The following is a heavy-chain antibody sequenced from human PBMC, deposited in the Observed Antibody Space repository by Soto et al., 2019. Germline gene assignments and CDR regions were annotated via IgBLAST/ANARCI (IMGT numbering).Heavy chain of an antibody. CDR1: GGTFSSYA. V-gene: IGHV1-69*01. J-gene: IGHJ5*02. D-gene: IGHD3-22*01. CDR2: IIPIFGTA. Sequence: QVQLVQSGAEVKKPGSSVKVSCKASGGTFSSYAISWVRQAPGQGLEWMGGIIPIFGTANYAQKFQGRVTITADEPTSTDYMEMSSLRYEDTAVYYCARVERGDYDSSGPTNWFDPWGQGTLVTVSS. CDR3: ARVERGDYDSSGPTNWFDP.